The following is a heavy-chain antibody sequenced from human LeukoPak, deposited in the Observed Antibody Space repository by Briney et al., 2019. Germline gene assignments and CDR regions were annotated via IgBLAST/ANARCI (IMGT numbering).Heavy chain of an antibody. CDR1: GGTFSSYA. Sequence: GSSVKVSCKASGGTFSSYAISWVRQAPGQGLEWMGGIIPILGIANYAQKFQGRVTITADKSTSTAYMELSSLRSEDTAVYYCARMAGVRYFDWLLQGMDVWGQGTTVTVSS. CDR2: IIPILGIA. J-gene: IGHJ6*02. CDR3: ARMAGVRYFDWLLQGMDV. V-gene: IGHV1-69*04. D-gene: IGHD3-9*01.